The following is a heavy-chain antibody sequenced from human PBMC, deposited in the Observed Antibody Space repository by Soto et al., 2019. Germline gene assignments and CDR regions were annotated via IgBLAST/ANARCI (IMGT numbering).Heavy chain of an antibody. Sequence: SDTLSLTCTVSGGSTISSSYYWGWIPRPPGKELEWIGSIYSGGSNDYNPARMGRVPILVDSSKNQFSLKLSSVAAADTAVYYCARHRKLEPFDYWGQRTLVTVSS. J-gene: IGHJ4*02. CDR3: ARHRKLEPFDY. V-gene: IGHV4-39*01. CDR1: GGSTISSSYY. D-gene: IGHD1-1*01. CDR2: IYSGGSN.